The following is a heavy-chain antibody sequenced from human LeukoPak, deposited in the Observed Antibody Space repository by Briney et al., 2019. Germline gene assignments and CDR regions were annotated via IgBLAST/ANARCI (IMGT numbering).Heavy chain of an antibody. Sequence: ASVKVSCKASGYTFTSYDINWVRQATGQGLESMGWMNPNSGNTGYAQKFQGRVTMTRNTSISTAYMELSSLRSEDTAVYYCARGAAYCGGDCYSTWGQGTLVTVSS. CDR3: ARGAAYCGGDCYST. CDR2: MNPNSGNT. CDR1: GYTFTSYD. D-gene: IGHD2-21*02. J-gene: IGHJ5*02. V-gene: IGHV1-8*01.